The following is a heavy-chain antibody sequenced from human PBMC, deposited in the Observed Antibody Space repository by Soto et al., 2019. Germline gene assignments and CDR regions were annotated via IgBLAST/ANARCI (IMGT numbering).Heavy chain of an antibody. CDR3: ARDSTINGKLWFGEFQDYGMDV. D-gene: IGHD3-10*01. CDR2: MYSGGST. V-gene: IGHV3-53*01. Sequence: LSCASSVFTVSSQYMSWVPRAPGKGLECVSVMYSGGSTYYADPVKGRFTISRDNSKNTLYLQMNSLRDEDTDVYYCARDSTINGKLWFGEFQDYGMDVWGQGTTVT. CDR1: VFTVSSQY. J-gene: IGHJ6*02.